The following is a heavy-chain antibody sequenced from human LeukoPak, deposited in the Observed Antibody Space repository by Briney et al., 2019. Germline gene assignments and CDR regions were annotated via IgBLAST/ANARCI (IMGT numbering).Heavy chain of an antibody. J-gene: IGHJ4*02. Sequence: GRSLRLSCAASGFNFSSYGMHWVRQAPGKGLEWVAVISYDGSNKYYADSVKGRFTISRDNSKNTLYLQMNSLRAEDTAVYYCARDRVSAVAGTGILDYWGQGTLVTVSS. CDR1: GFNFSSYG. CDR3: ARDRVSAVAGTGILDY. V-gene: IGHV3-30*03. CDR2: ISYDGSNK. D-gene: IGHD6-19*01.